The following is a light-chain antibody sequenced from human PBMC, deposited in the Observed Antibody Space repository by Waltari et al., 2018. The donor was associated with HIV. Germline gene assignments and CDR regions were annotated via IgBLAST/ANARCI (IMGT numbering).Light chain of an antibody. CDR1: QGISNH. CDR2: AAS. J-gene: IGKJ3*01. V-gene: IGKV1-8*01. CDR3: QQYYDYPLT. Sequence: AIRMTQSPSSFSASTGDKVTITCRASQGISNHLAWYQQKSGKAPKLLIYAASALQSGVPSRFSGSGSGTECTLTINCLQSEDFATYYCQQYYDYPLTFGPGTEVDIK.